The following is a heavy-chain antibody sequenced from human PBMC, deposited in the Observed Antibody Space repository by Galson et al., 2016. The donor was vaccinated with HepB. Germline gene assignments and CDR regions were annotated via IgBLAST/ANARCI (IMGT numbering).Heavy chain of an antibody. V-gene: IGHV4-34*01. Sequence: SETLSLTCAVYGVSFSDYYWSWVRQPPGKGLEWNGEINHSGSTNYNPSLKSRVTISIDTSKPQFSLNLSSVTAADTAVYYCARLNAGSVGYWGQGTLVTVSS. CDR2: INHSGST. CDR1: GVSFSDYY. J-gene: IGHJ4*02. CDR3: ARLNAGSVGY. D-gene: IGHD2-2*01.